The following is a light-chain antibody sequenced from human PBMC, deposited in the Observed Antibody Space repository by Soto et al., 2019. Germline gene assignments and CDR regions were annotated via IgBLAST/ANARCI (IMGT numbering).Light chain of an antibody. CDR1: QSISSY. V-gene: IGKV1-39*01. CDR2: DGS. CDR3: QQSYSTPWT. Sequence: DIQMTQSPSSLSASVGDGVTITCRASQSISSYLNWYQQKPGKAPKLLIYDGSSLQSGVPSRFSGSGSGTDFTLNISSLQPEDFATYYCQQSYSTPWTFGQGTKVEIK. J-gene: IGKJ1*01.